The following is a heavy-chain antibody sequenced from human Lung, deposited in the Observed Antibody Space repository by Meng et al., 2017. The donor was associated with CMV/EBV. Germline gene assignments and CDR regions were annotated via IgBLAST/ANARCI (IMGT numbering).Heavy chain of an antibody. CDR3: ARVEVGITSGDY. Sequence: AQLVQSGGGWKKPWASVLVSRSASCCAFTNCGITWVRQAHGQGLEWMGWINAYNSDTTYAQTLQGRVTMTSDTTTSTDYMELRSLGSDDTAVYYCARVEVGITSGDYWGQGTLVTVSS. J-gene: IGHJ4*02. CDR1: CCAFTNCG. V-gene: IGHV1-18*01. CDR2: INAYNSDT. D-gene: IGHD1-26*01.